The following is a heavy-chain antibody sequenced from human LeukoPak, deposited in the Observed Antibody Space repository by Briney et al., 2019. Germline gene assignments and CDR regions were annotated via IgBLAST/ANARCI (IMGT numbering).Heavy chain of an antibody. CDR3: ARTIYYYESTSYFSDAFDV. V-gene: IGHV3-21*01. J-gene: IGHJ3*01. CDR1: GFTLSGHS. CDR2: ISPTSAYI. D-gene: IGHD3-22*01. Sequence: PGGSLRLSCAATGFTLSGHSMNWVRQAPGKGLDWVSSISPTSAYIYYQDSVKGRFTISRDDAKNSLYLEMDSLRAEDTAVYYCARTIYYYESTSYFSDAFDVWGQGTIVTVSS.